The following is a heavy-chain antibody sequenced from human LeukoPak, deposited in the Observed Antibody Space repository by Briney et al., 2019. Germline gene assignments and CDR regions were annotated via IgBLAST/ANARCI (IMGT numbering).Heavy chain of an antibody. Sequence: GGSLRLSCGASGFTFSSYGMHCVRQAPGKGLEWVALIYYDGSQTHYSDSVKGRFTISRDNSKNTVDLQMNSLRVEDTAVYYCARNFIWYFDYWGRGSPVTVSS. V-gene: IGHV3-33*01. CDR3: ARNFIWYFDY. CDR1: GFTFSSYG. J-gene: IGHJ2*01. CDR2: IYYDGSQT. D-gene: IGHD3-3*01.